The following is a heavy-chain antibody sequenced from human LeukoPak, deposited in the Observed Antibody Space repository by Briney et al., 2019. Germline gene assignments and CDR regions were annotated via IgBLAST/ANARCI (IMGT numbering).Heavy chain of an antibody. J-gene: IGHJ5*02. CDR2: VNQSGGS. CDR3: AVRLTTGRLGTATTWFDP. V-gene: IGHV4-34*01. D-gene: IGHD1-1*01. Sequence: SETLSLTCAVSGESFDSFYWNWVRQAPGKGLEWLGEVNQSGGSDYKPALESRVAISADASKRQFSLKLISVTAAVTAVYYCAVRLTTGRLGTATTWFDPWGQGTLVSVSS. CDR1: GESFDSFY.